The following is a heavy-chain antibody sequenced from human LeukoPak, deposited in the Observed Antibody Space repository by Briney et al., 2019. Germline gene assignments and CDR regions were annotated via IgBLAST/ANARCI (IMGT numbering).Heavy chain of an antibody. CDR2: IIPILGIA. J-gene: IGHJ6*02. CDR1: GGTFSSYA. CDR3: ARGDILTPDYYYYYGMDV. V-gene: IGHV1-69*04. Sequence: SVKVSCKASGGTFSSYAISWVRQAPGQGLEWMGRIIPILGIANYAQKFQGRVTITADKSTSTAYMELSSLRSEDTAVYYCARGDILTPDYYYYYGMDVWGQGTTVTVSS. D-gene: IGHD3-9*01.